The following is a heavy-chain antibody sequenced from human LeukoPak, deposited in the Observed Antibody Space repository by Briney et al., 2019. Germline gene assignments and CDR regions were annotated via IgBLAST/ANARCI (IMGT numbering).Heavy chain of an antibody. J-gene: IGHJ4*02. CDR2: IYYSGST. D-gene: IGHD1-26*01. CDR1: GGSISSSSYY. CDR3: ARSSGSYYEDY. V-gene: IGHV4-39*07. Sequence: SETLSLTCTVSGGSISSSSYYWGWIRQPPGKGLEWIGSIYYSGSTYHNPSLKGRVAISVDTSRNQFSLRLSSVTAADTAVYYCARSSGSYYEDYWGQGTLVTVSS.